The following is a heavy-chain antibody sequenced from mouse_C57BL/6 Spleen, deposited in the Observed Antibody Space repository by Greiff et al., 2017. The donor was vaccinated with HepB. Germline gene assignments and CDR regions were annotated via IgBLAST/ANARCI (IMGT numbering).Heavy chain of an antibody. Sequence: QVQLQQSGAELVRPGASVKLSCKASGYTFTDYYINWVKQRPGQRLEWIARIYPGSGNTYYNEKFKGKATLTAEKSSSTAYMQLSSLTSEDSAVYFGAKGGDSSDWGQGTTLTVSS. J-gene: IGHJ2*01. V-gene: IGHV1-76*01. CDR3: AKGGDSSD. CDR1: GYTFTDYY. CDR2: IYPGSGNT. D-gene: IGHD3-2*02.